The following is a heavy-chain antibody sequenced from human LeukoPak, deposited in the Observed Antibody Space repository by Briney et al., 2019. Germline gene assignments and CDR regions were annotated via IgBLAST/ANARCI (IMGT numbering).Heavy chain of an antibody. D-gene: IGHD3/OR15-3a*01. V-gene: IGHV3-30-3*01. J-gene: IGHJ4*02. CDR2: VSFDGDNK. Sequence: GRSLRLSCAASGFTFSSYAMHWVRQAPGKGLEWVAVVSFDGDNKYYADSVKDRFTISRDNSQNTLYLQLNSLRAEDTAVYYRARDWTLNYWGQGTLVTVSS. CDR3: ARDWTLNY. CDR1: GFTFSSYA.